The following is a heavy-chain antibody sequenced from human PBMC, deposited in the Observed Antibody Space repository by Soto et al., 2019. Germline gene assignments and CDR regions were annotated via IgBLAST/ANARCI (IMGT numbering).Heavy chain of an antibody. Sequence: GGSLRLSCAASGFTFSSYGMHWVRQAPGKGLEWVAVISYDGSNKYYADSVKGRFTISRDNSKNTLYLQMNSLRAEDTAVYYCAKDRQPLSSGWETFLGYWGQGTLVTVSS. CDR2: ISYDGSNK. J-gene: IGHJ4*02. V-gene: IGHV3-30*18. CDR3: AKDRQPLSSGWETFLGY. CDR1: GFTFSSYG. D-gene: IGHD6-19*01.